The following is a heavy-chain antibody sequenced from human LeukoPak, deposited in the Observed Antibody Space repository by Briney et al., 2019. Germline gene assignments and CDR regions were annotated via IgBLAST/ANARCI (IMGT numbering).Heavy chain of an antibody. CDR1: GFTFSSDS. J-gene: IGHJ4*02. V-gene: IGHV3-21*01. Sequence: GGSLRLSCAASGFTFSSDSMNWVRQAPGKGLEWISSISSSSSYIHYADSVKGRFTISRDNAKNSMYLQMNSLRAEDTAVYYCARDRVAEGAYFDFWDQGTLVTVSS. D-gene: IGHD6-13*01. CDR3: ARDRVAEGAYFDF. CDR2: ISSSSSYI.